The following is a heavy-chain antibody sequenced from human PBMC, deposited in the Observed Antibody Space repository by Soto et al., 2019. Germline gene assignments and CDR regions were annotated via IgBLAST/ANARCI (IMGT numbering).Heavy chain of an antibody. D-gene: IGHD3-10*01. V-gene: IGHV2-5*02. CDR3: ALRDYYASASLTFAY. J-gene: IGHJ4*02. CDR2: IYWDDDN. Sequence: QITLKESGPTLVRPTQTLTLTCTFSGFSLSTNGVGVAWIRQPPGKALEWLALIYWDDDNRYSPSLKSRLTITKDTSKNQVVLTMTDMDPVDTGTYYCALRDYYASASLTFAYWGQGTRVTVSS. CDR1: GFSLSTNGVG.